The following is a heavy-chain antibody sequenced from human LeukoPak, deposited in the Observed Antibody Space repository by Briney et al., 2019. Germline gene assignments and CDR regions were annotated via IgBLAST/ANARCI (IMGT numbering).Heavy chain of an antibody. CDR2: INPNSGNT. Sequence: ASVKVSCKASGYTFTSYDINWVRQATGQGLEWMGWINPNSGNTGYAQKFQGRVTMTRNTSISTAYMELGSLRSEDTAVYYCARGPSYSSSGTGSWFDPWGQGTLVTVSS. J-gene: IGHJ5*02. V-gene: IGHV1-8*01. CDR1: GYTFTSYD. D-gene: IGHD6-13*01. CDR3: ARGPSYSSSGTGSWFDP.